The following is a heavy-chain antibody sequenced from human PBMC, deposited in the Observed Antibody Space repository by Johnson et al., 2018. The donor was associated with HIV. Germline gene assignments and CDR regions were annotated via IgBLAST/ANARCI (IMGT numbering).Heavy chain of an antibody. CDR1: GFTFDDYG. CDR2: INSDGGST. CDR3: ARELSHDAFDI. D-gene: IGHD3-3*02. J-gene: IGHJ3*02. V-gene: IGHV3-74*01. Sequence: VQLVESGGGLVQRGGSLRLSCAASGFTFDDYGMSWVRQAPGKGLVCVARINSDGGSTSYVDSVKGRFTISRDNAKNTLYLQMNSLRAEDTAAYYCARELSHDAFDIWGQGTMVTVSS.